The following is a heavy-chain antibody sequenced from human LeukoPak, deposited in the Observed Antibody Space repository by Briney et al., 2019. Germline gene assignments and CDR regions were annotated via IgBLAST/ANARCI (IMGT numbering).Heavy chain of an antibody. J-gene: IGHJ4*02. CDR3: AKDRAGYISSWGFDN. V-gene: IGHV3-33*06. D-gene: IGHD6-13*01. CDR1: GFAFRSYA. CDR2: IWYDGSNK. Sequence: GGSLRLSCAASGFAFRSYAIHWVRQAPGKGLEWVAVIWYDGSNKYYADSVKGRFTISRDNSKNTLFLQMNSLRAEDTAVYYCAKDRAGYISSWGFDNWGQGTLVTVSS.